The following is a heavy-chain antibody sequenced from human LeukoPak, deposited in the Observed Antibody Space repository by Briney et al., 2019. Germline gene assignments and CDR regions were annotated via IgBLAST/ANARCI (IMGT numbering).Heavy chain of an antibody. CDR2: IKQDGSEK. Sequence: PGGSLRLSCAASGFSFSDYWMTWVRQAPGKGLEWVANIKQDGSEKYSVDSVKGRFAISRDNAKNSLYLQMNSLKTEDTAVYYCTTSLAGAVTAVYPFDNWGQGTLVTVSS. J-gene: IGHJ4*02. V-gene: IGHV3-7*05. CDR3: TTSLAGAVTAVYPFDN. D-gene: IGHD2-21*02. CDR1: GFSFSDYW.